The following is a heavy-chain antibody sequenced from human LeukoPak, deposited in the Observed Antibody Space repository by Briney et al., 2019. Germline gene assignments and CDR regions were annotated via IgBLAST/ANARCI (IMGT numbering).Heavy chain of an antibody. CDR1: GFTFNNAW. CDR3: ATTLYCNSSSCYRFFRN. CDR2: IKSNADGGTT. J-gene: IGHJ1*01. D-gene: IGHD2-2*01. Sequence: GGSLRLSCAASGFTFNNAWMSWVRQAPGKGLEWVGRIKSNADGGTTDHAAPVKGGFTISRDDSKKTLYLQMNNLKTEDTAVYFCATTLYCNSSSCYRFFRNWGQGTLVTVSS. V-gene: IGHV3-15*01.